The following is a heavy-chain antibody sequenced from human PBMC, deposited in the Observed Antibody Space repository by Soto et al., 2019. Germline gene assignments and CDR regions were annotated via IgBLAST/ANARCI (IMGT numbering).Heavy chain of an antibody. D-gene: IGHD6-25*01. CDR3: ARRKERSGPYYLDL. Sequence: GASLEVSCKDSCFTFLTYDFSWVRQAIGQGLEWMGWMNPNNGNAGFAQKFRGRINMTRNTSISTAYLELSSLRSDDSAVYFCARRKERSGPYYLDLWGQGTQVTVSS. CDR2: MNPNNGNA. CDR1: CFTFLTYD. J-gene: IGHJ4*02. V-gene: IGHV1-8*01.